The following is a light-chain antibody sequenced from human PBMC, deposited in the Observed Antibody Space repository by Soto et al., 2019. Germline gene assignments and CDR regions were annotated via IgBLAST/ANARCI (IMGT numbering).Light chain of an antibody. CDR2: SAS. CDR3: QQSYSPLWT. CDR1: QSIGRH. Sequence: DIQMTQAPASLSASVGERVTITCRASQSIGRHINWYQQKPGKAPSLVSYSASSLHSGVPSRFSGSGSGTDFTLTITNLQPDDFASCYCQQSYSPLWTFGHGTTVDLK. V-gene: IGKV1-39*01. J-gene: IGKJ1*01.